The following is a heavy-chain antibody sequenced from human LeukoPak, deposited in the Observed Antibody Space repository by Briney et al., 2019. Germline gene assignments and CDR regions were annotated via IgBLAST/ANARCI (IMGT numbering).Heavy chain of an antibody. CDR2: ISAYNGNT. Sequence: ASVNLSCTASGYTFTSYGISWVRQAPGQGLEWMGWISAYNGNTNYAQKLQGRVTMTTDTSTSTAYMELRSLRSDGTAVYYCARETQGYYDSSGYPRDWFDPWGQGTLVTVSS. CDR1: GYTFTSYG. V-gene: IGHV1-18*01. CDR3: ARETQGYYDSSGYPRDWFDP. D-gene: IGHD3-22*01. J-gene: IGHJ5*02.